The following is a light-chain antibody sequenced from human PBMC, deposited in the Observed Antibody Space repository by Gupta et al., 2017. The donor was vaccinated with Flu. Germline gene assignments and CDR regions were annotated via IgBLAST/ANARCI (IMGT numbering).Light chain of an antibody. V-gene: IGKV1-39*01. Sequence: PSFLSASVGDRVTITCRASQSISSYLNWYQQKPGKAPKLLIYAASSLKSGVPSMFSGSGSGTDFTLTISSLQPEDFATYYCQQSYSTPRTFGQGTKLEIK. CDR3: QQSYSTPRT. CDR2: AAS. J-gene: IGKJ2*01. CDR1: QSISSY.